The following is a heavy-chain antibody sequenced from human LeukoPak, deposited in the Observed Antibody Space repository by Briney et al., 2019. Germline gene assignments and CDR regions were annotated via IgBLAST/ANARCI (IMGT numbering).Heavy chain of an antibody. CDR2: ISYDGSNK. CDR1: GFTFSSYA. Sequence: GRSLRLSCAASGFTFSSYAMHWVRQAPGKGLEWVAVISYDGSNKYYADSVKGRFTISRDNSKSTLYLQMNSLRAEDTAVYYCARVPPIAARPDEYFQHWGQGTLVTVSS. D-gene: IGHD6-6*01. CDR3: ARVPPIAARPDEYFQH. V-gene: IGHV3-30*04. J-gene: IGHJ1*01.